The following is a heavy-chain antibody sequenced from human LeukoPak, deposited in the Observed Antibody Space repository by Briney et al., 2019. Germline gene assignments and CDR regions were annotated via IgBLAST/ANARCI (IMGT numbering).Heavy chain of an antibody. Sequence: PSETLSLTCTVSGGSISSYYWSWIRQPPGKGLEWIGYIYYSGSTNYNPSLKSRVTISVGTSKNQFSLKLSSVTAADTAVYYCARDPAGLNWFDPWGQGTLVTVSS. CDR2: IYYSGST. CDR3: ARDPAGLNWFDP. D-gene: IGHD6-13*01. V-gene: IGHV4-59*01. CDR1: GGSISSYY. J-gene: IGHJ5*02.